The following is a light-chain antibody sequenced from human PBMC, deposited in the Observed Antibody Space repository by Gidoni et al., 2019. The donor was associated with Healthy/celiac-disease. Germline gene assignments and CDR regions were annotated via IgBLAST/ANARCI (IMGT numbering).Light chain of an antibody. CDR1: SSHIGSNY. CDR2: RNN. V-gene: IGLV1-47*01. CDR3: AAWDDSLSGRV. J-gene: IGLJ3*02. Sequence: QSVLTHPPSASGTPGQRVTISCSGSSSHIGSNYVYWYQQLPGTAPKLLIYRNNQRPSGVPDRFSGSKSGTSASLAISGLRSEDEADYYCAAWDDSLSGRVFGGGTKLTVL.